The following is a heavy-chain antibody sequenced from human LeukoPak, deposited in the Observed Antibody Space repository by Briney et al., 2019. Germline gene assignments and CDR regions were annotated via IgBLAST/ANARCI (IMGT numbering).Heavy chain of an antibody. CDR2: INHSGST. CDR3: ARGAVTGITVIVGAYYMDV. Sequence: SETLSLTCAVYGGYFRGYYWSWIRQPPGKGLEWIGEINHSGSTNYNPSLKSRVTISVDTSKNQFSLKLSSVTAADTAVYYCARGAVTGITVIVGAYYMDVWGKGTSVTVSS. V-gene: IGHV4-34*01. J-gene: IGHJ6*03. CDR1: GGYFRGYY. D-gene: IGHD3-22*01.